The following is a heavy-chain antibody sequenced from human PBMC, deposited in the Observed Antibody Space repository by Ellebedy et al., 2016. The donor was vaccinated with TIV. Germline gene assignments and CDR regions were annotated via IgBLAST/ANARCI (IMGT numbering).Heavy chain of an antibody. V-gene: IGHV1-69*04. J-gene: IGHJ4*02. CDR2: IIPILGIA. CDR3: ARGSYDYGDYVPGGFDY. CDR1: GGTFSSYA. Sequence: AASVKVSCKASGGTFSSYAISWVRQAPGQGLEWMGRIIPILGIANYAQKFQGRVTITAEKSTSTAYMELSSLRSEDTAVYYCARGSYDYGDYVPGGFDYWGQGTLVTVSS. D-gene: IGHD4-17*01.